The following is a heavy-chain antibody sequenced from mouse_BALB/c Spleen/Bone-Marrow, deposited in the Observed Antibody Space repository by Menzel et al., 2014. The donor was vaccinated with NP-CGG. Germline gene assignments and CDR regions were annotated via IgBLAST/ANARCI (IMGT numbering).Heavy chain of an antibody. D-gene: IGHD2-2*01. CDR2: INPYNDGT. CDR3: ARSLYGYDWYFDV. Sequence: QLQQSGPELVKPGASGKMSCKASGYTFPSYVMHWGKQKPGQGLEWIGNINPYNDGTKYNEKFKGKATLTSDKSSSTAFMELSSLTSEDSAVYYCARSLYGYDWYFDVWGAGTTVTVSS. CDR1: GYTFPSYV. J-gene: IGHJ1*01. V-gene: IGHV1-14*01.